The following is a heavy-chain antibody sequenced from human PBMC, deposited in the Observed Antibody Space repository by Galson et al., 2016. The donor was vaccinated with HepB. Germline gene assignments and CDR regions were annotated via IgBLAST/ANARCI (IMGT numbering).Heavy chain of an antibody. CDR2: ITHGGDTT. J-gene: IGHJ4*02. D-gene: IGHD2-21*01. CDR1: GFTFTSYS. Sequence: LRLSCAASGFTFTSYSMGWVRQAPGKGLEWVSVITHGGDTTYYADSVKGRFTVSRDNSKNTVYLQMNSLRAEDTAIYYCAKTGYGVDSPRYFDYWGQGALVTVSS. CDR3: AKTGYGVDSPRYFDY. V-gene: IGHV3-23*01.